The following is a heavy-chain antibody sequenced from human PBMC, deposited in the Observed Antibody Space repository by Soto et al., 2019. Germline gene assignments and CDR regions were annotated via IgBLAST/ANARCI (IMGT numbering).Heavy chain of an antibody. Sequence: PGGSLRLSCTASGFIFGSYVMNWVRQAQGKGLQWVASIYSSSTYIGYADSVKGRFTISRDNAKNSLYLQMNSLRAEDTAMYYCARGKYYHEHGGFLRGDYWGLGTLVTVS. V-gene: IGHV3-21*06. CDR1: GFIFGSYV. D-gene: IGHD3-22*01. J-gene: IGHJ4*02. CDR2: IYSSSTYI. CDR3: ARGKYYHEHGGFLRGDY.